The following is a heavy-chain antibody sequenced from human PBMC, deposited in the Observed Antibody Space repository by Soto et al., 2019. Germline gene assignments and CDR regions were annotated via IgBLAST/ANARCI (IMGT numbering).Heavy chain of an antibody. D-gene: IGHD3-10*01. CDR2: IGGSGSST. Sequence: GGSLRLSCAASGFSFSKYAMNWVRQAPGKGLEWVSGIGGSGSSTNYEDSVKGRFTISRDNFKNTLYLQMNSLRAEDTAVYYCATNYGSGNHYSGYWGQGTLVTVSS. J-gene: IGHJ4*02. CDR3: ATNYGSGNHYSGY. CDR1: GFSFSKYA. V-gene: IGHV3-23*01.